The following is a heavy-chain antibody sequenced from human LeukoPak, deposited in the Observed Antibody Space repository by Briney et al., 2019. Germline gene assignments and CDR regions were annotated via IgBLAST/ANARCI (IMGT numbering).Heavy chain of an antibody. D-gene: IGHD2/OR15-2a*01. CDR3: ARTFFTETWFDP. V-gene: IGHV4-39*07. J-gene: IGHJ5*02. Sequence: SETLSLTCTVSGGSISSSSYYWGWIRQPPGKGLEWIGNIYYSGSTYYNPSLKSRVTISEDTSKNQFSLKLSSVTAADTAVYYCARTFFTETWFDPWGQGTLVTVSS. CDR2: IYYSGST. CDR1: GGSISSSSYY.